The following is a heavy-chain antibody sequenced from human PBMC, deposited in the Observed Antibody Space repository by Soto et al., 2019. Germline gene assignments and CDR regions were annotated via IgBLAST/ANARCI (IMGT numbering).Heavy chain of an antibody. CDR3: ARDYKPCPYNSGCLPHAFDI. CDR2: ISYDGINK. CDR1: GFTFTSYA. Sequence: QVQLVESGGGVVQPGRSLRLSCATSGFTFTSYALHWVRQAPGKGLEWVALISYDGINKYYADSVKGRFTISGDNSXXTXYXXMNSLRAEDTAVYYCARDYKPCPYNSGCLPHAFDIWGQGTMVTVSS. D-gene: IGHD6-19*01. J-gene: IGHJ3*02. V-gene: IGHV3-30-3*01.